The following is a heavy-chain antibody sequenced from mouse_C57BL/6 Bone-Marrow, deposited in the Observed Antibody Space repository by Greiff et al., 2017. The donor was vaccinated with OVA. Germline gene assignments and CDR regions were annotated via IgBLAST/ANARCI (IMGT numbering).Heavy chain of an antibody. Sequence: QVQLKQSGAELVKPGASVKLSCKASGYTFTSYWMHWVKQRPGQGLEWIGMIHPNSGSTNYNEKFKSKATLTVDKSSSTAYMQLSSLTSEDSAVYYCARSGIATGYFDVWGTGTTVTVSS. CDR1: GYTFTSYW. CDR3: ARSGIATGYFDV. J-gene: IGHJ1*03. V-gene: IGHV1-64*01. D-gene: IGHD1-1*01. CDR2: IHPNSGST.